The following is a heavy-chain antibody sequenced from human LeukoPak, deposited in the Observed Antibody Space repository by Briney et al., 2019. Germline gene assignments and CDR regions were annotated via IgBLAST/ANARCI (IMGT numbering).Heavy chain of an antibody. D-gene: IGHD3-22*01. CDR2: ISYDGSNK. Sequence: GGSLRLSCAASGFTFSSYAMHWVRQAPGKGLEWVAVISYDGSNKYYADSVKGRFTISRDNSKNTLYLQMNSLRAEDTAVYYCAKDPNPYYYDSSGYYQYYFDYWGQGTLVTVSS. J-gene: IGHJ4*02. CDR3: AKDPNPYYYDSSGYYQYYFDY. V-gene: IGHV3-30-3*01. CDR1: GFTFSSYA.